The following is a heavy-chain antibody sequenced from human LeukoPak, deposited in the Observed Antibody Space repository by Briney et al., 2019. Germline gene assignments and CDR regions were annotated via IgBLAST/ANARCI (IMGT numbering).Heavy chain of an antibody. D-gene: IGHD3-22*01. Sequence: GGSLRLSCVVSGFRFDDYAMHWVRQAPGKGLEWVSGISWNSGSRDYADSVKGRFTISRDNAKNSLYLQMNSLGGDDTAFYYCAKGRIVVVTDAFDIWGQGTMVTVSS. CDR3: AKGRIVVVTDAFDI. CDR1: GFRFDDYA. J-gene: IGHJ3*02. CDR2: ISWNSGSR. V-gene: IGHV3-9*01.